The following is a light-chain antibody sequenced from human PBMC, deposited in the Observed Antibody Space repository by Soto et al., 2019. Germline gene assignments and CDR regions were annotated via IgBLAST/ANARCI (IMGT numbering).Light chain of an antibody. V-gene: IGLV2-14*03. CDR3: RSFTTSTSYV. CDR2: DVN. Sequence: QSALTQPASVSGSPGQSIAISCTGTSSDVGSYNSVSWYQQYPGKAPKLIIHDVNNRPSSISDRFSGSKPGNTASLTSSRHQAEDEAEYYCRSFTTSTSYVFGTGTMLTVL. CDR1: SSDVGSYNS. J-gene: IGLJ1*01.